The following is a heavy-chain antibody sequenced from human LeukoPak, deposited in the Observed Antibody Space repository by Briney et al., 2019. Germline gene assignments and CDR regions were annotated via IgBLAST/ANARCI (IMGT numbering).Heavy chain of an antibody. Sequence: ASVKVSYKASGYTFTGYYMHWVRQAPGQGLEWMGRINPNSGGTNYAQKFQGRVTMTRDTSISTAYMELSRLRSDDTAVYYCARDSVYYYDSSGYYYVYDYWGQGTPVTVSS. J-gene: IGHJ4*02. CDR1: GYTFTGYY. CDR2: INPNSGGT. V-gene: IGHV1-2*06. D-gene: IGHD3-22*01. CDR3: ARDSVYYYDSSGYYYVYDY.